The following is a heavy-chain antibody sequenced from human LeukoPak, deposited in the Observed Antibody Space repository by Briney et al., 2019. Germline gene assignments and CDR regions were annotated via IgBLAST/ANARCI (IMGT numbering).Heavy chain of an antibody. CDR2: ISSSSSTI. J-gene: IGHJ4*02. V-gene: IGHV3-48*01. D-gene: IGHD3-22*01. CDR1: GFTFSSYS. CDR3: ARGARTHYYDSSGYSGFDY. Sequence: GGSLRLSCAASGFTFSSYSMNWVRQAPGKGLEWVSYISSSSSTIYYADSVKGRFTISRDNAKNSLYLQMNSLRAEDTAVYYCARGARTHYYDSSGYSGFDYWGQGTLVTVSS.